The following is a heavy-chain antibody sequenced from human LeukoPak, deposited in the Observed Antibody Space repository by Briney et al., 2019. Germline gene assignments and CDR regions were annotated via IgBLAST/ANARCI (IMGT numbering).Heavy chain of an antibody. J-gene: IGHJ4*02. Sequence: SETLSLTCTVSGGSISSYYWSWIRQPPGKGLEWIGYIYYSGSTNYNPSLKSRVTISVDTSKNQFSLKLSSVTAADTAVYYCARTVGGYYYGHYFDYWGQGTLVTVSS. CDR2: IYYSGST. V-gene: IGHV4-59*01. D-gene: IGHD3-22*01. CDR3: ARTVGGYYYGHYFDY. CDR1: GGSISSYY.